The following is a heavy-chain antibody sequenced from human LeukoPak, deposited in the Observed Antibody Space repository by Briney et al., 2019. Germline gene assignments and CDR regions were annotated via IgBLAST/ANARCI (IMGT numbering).Heavy chain of an antibody. CDR1: GFTFSSYG. Sequence: GGSLRLSCAASGFTFSSYGMSWVRRGPGKGLEWVSGISGSGGTTYYADSVKGRFTISRDNSKNTLYLQMNSLRAEDTAIYYCAKDHWVNTAMITWDNWGQGTQVIVS. V-gene: IGHV3-23*01. CDR3: AKDHWVNTAMITWDN. J-gene: IGHJ4*02. D-gene: IGHD5-18*01. CDR2: ISGSGGTT.